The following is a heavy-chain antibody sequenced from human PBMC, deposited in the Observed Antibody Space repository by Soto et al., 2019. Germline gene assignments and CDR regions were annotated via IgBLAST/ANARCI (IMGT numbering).Heavy chain of an antibody. CDR2: IYYSGST. J-gene: IGHJ4*02. Sequence: PSETLSLTCTVSGGSVSSGSYYWSWIRQHPGKGLEWIGYIYYSGSTNYNPSLKSRVTISVDTSKNQFSLKLSSVTAADTAVYFCARGGGWVPNDYWGQGTLVTVSS. CDR1: GGSVSSGSYY. V-gene: IGHV4-61*01. D-gene: IGHD6-19*01. CDR3: ARGGGWVPNDY.